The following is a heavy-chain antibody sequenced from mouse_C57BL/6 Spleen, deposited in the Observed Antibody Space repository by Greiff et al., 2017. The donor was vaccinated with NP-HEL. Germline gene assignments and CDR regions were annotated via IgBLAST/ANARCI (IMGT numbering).Heavy chain of an antibody. V-gene: IGHV1-69*01. CDR3: ATYYSNYYAMDY. CDR2: IDPSDSYT. J-gene: IGHJ4*01. D-gene: IGHD2-5*01. Sequence: QVQLQQPGAELVMPGASVKLSCKASGYTFTSYWMHWVKQRPGQGLEWIGEIDPSDSYTNYNQKFKGKSTLTVDKSSSTAYMQLSSLTSEDSAVDYCATYYSNYYAMDYWGQGTSVTVSS. CDR1: GYTFTSYW.